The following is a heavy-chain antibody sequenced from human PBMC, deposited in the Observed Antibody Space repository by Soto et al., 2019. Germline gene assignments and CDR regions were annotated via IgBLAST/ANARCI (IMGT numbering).Heavy chain of an antibody. CDR3: ARGKYSSSWYLC. Sequence: SETLSLTCAVYGGSFSGYYWSWIRQPPGKGLEWIGEINHSGSTNYNPSLKSRVTISVDTSKNQFSLKLSSVTAADTAVYYCARGKYSSSWYLCWGQGTLVTVSS. D-gene: IGHD6-13*01. J-gene: IGHJ4*02. CDR2: INHSGST. V-gene: IGHV4-34*01. CDR1: GGSFSGYY.